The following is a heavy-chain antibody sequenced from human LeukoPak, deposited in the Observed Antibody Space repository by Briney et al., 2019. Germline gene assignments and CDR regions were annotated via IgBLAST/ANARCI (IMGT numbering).Heavy chain of an antibody. V-gene: IGHV4-4*02. D-gene: IGHD2-21*01. J-gene: IGHJ4*02. CDR2: IYHSGNT. Sequence: SETLSLTCAVSGGSISSSNWWIWARQPPGKGLEWIGEIYHSGNTNYNPSLKSRVTISLDTSKNQFSLKLSSVTAADTAVYYCARRRAYCGGDCLDYWGQGTLVTVSS. CDR1: GGSISSSNW. CDR3: ARRRAYCGGDCLDY.